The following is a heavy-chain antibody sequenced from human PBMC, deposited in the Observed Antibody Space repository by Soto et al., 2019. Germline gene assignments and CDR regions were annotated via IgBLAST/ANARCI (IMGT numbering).Heavy chain of an antibody. CDR2: IYWDDEK. D-gene: IGHD7-27*01. CDR1: GFSLSTLGEG. J-gene: IGHJ5*02. Sequence: QITLRESGPTLVKPTQTLTLTCSFSGFSLSTLGEGVGWIRKPPGTALEWLALIYWDDEKRYSPSLATRLTITKDTSNNQVVLTLTNIDPMDTGTYYCARRHWVAPNWFDPWGQGTLVTVSS. CDR3: ARRHWVAPNWFDP. V-gene: IGHV2-5*02.